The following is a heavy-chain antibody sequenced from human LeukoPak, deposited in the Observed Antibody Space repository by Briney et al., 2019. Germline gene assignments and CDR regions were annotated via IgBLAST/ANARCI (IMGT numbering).Heavy chain of an antibody. Sequence: PSETLSLTCTVSRGSISSYYCSWIRQPPGKGLEWMGYIYYSGSTNYNPSLKSRVTISVDTSKNHFSLKLSSVTAADTAVYYCARGRKHHYYDFWSGYYTFDYWGQGTLVTVSS. D-gene: IGHD3-3*01. V-gene: IGHV4-59*01. CDR1: RGSISSYY. CDR3: ARGRKHHYYDFWSGYYTFDY. CDR2: IYYSGST. J-gene: IGHJ4*02.